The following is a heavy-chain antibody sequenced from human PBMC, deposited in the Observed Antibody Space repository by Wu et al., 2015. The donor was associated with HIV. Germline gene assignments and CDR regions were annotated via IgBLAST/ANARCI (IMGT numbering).Heavy chain of an antibody. V-gene: IGHV1-69*05. CDR1: GDGFTSYA. J-gene: IGHJ6*02. CDR3: ARNTDSVATSLYSLGV. CDR2: INPLFGTT. Sequence: QVQLVQFGAGVKKPGSSVKVTCKASGDGFTSYAVSWVRQAPGQGLEWMGGINPLFGTTRHSQKFQDRITITTDEAKTIVYLELDSLRSDDTAVYYCARNTDSVATSLYSLGVWGQGTTVTVSS. D-gene: IGHD6-19*01.